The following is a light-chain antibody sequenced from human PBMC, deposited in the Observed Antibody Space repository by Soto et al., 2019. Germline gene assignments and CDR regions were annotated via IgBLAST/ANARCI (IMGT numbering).Light chain of an antibody. J-gene: IGKJ1*01. Sequence: DIVLTQSPGTLSLSPGERATLSCRASQSVSSNHLAWYQQKPGQAPRLLIYGGSSRATGIPVRFSGSGSGTDFTLTISRLEPEDFAVYYCQQYGSSPRTFGQGTKVDIK. V-gene: IGKV3-20*01. CDR1: QSVSSNH. CDR3: QQYGSSPRT. CDR2: GGS.